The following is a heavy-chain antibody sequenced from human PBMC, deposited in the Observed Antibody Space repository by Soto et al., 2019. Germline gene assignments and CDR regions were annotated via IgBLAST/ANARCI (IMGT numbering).Heavy chain of an antibody. CDR3: ARSRYTGTYSARFMAY. Sequence: LRLSCAASGFTVSSSYLTWVRQAPGKGLEWVAILYTGTDTVYADSVKGRFTIYRDSSKNTLYLQMHSLRAEDTAMYFCARSRYTGTYSARFMAYWGQASLVTVXS. J-gene: IGHJ4*02. D-gene: IGHD1-26*01. CDR1: GFTVSSSY. CDR2: LYTGTDT. V-gene: IGHV3-53*01.